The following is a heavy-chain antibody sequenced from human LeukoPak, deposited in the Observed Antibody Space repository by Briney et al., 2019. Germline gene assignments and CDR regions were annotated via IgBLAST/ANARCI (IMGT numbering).Heavy chain of an antibody. V-gene: IGHV3-30*18. CDR2: ISYDGSNK. D-gene: IGHD3-22*01. J-gene: IGHJ4*02. Sequence: GGSLRLSCAASGFTFSSYGMHWVRQAPGKGLEWVAVISYDGSNKYYADSVEGRFTISRDNSKNTLYLQMNSLRAEDTAVYYCAKDLYYYDSSGLYGGLDYWGQGTLVTVSS. CDR3: AKDLYYYDSSGLYGGLDY. CDR1: GFTFSSYG.